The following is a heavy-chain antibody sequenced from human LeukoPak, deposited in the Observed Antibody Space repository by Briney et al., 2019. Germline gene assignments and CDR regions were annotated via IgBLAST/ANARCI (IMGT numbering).Heavy chain of an antibody. CDR1: GMTFSSHW. Sequence: QTGGSLRLSCAASGMTFSSHWMSWVRQAPGKGLEWVANIKSDGSEKYYLDSVKGRFTISRDNAKNSLYLQMNSLRAEDTAVYYCAKLFLDDILTGPLFPWGQGTLVTVSS. V-gene: IGHV3-7*03. D-gene: IGHD3-9*01. CDR2: IKSDGSEK. CDR3: AKLFLDDILTGPLFP. J-gene: IGHJ5*02.